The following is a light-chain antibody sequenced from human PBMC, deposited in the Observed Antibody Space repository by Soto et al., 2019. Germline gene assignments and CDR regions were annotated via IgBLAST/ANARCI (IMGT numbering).Light chain of an antibody. J-gene: IGLJ1*01. Sequence: QSVLTQPPSASGSPGQSVTISCTGTSSDVGGYNYVSWYQQHPGKAPKLMIYEVSKRPSGVPDRFSGSKSGNTASLTVSGLQAEDEADYYCSSYAGSNSHGFGTGTKVTVL. V-gene: IGLV2-8*01. CDR1: SSDVGGYNY. CDR3: SSYAGSNSHG. CDR2: EVS.